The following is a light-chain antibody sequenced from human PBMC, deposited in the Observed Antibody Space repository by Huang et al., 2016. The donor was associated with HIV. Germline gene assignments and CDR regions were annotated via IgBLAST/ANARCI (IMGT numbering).Light chain of an antibody. Sequence: EILLTQSPATLSLSPGDGATLSCKASQSVSNYLALYQQRPGQAPGLLIFDAANRANGIPARLSGRGSGTDFTLTISSLEPSDFAVYYCQQRGDWPITFGQGTRLEVK. CDR1: QSVSNY. J-gene: IGKJ5*01. CDR2: DAA. CDR3: QQRGDWPIT. V-gene: IGKV3-11*01.